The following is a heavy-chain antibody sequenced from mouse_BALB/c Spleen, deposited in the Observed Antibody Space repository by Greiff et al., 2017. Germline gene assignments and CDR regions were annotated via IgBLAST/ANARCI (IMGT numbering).Heavy chain of an antibody. CDR3: ARRYGYYAMDY. V-gene: IGHV1-9*01. CDR1: GYTFSSYW. Sequence: QVQLQQSGAELMKPGASVKISCKATGYTFSSYWIEWVKQRPGHGLEWIGEILPGSGSTNYNEKFKGKATFTADTSSNTAYMQLSSLTSEDSAVYYCARRYGYYAMDYWGQGTSVTVSS. CDR2: ILPGSGST. J-gene: IGHJ4*01. D-gene: IGHD2-14*01.